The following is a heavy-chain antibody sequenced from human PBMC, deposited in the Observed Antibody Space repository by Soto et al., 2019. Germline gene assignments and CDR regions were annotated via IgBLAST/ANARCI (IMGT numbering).Heavy chain of an antibody. J-gene: IGHJ6*02. Sequence: PSETLSLTCAVSGGSISSSNWWSWVRQPPGKGLEWIGEIYHSGSTNYNPSLKSRVTISVDKSKNQFSLKLSSVTAADTAVYYCARVREYYGSGSPRGDYGMDVWGQGTTVT. D-gene: IGHD3-10*01. V-gene: IGHV4-4*02. CDR3: ARVREYYGSGSPRGDYGMDV. CDR2: IYHSGST. CDR1: GGSISSSNW.